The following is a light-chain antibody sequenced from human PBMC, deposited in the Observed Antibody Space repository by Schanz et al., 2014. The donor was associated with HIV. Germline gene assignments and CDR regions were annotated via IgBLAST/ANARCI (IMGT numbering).Light chain of an antibody. CDR3: LQHNSYPRT. CDR1: QDVSSH. CDR2: AAS. V-gene: IGKV1-9*01. Sequence: DIQLSQSPSFLSASVGDRVTVTCRASQDVSSHVNWYQQQPGKAPKPLIYAASSLQSGVPSRFSGSGSGTEFTLTISSLQPEDFATYYCLQHNSYPRTFGQGTKVEIK. J-gene: IGKJ1*01.